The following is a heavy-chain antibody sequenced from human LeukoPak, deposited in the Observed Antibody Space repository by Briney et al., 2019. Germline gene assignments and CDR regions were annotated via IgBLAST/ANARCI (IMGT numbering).Heavy chain of an antibody. V-gene: IGHV3-23*01. D-gene: IGHD2-21*01. J-gene: IGHJ4*02. CDR1: GFTFSSYG. CDR2: ISGSSGST. Sequence: GGSLRLSCAASGFTFSSYGMSWVRQAPGKGLEWVSAISGSSGSTYYADSVKGRFTISRDNSKNTLYLQMNSLRAGDAAVDYCAKAPVTTCRGAYCYPFDYWSQGTRVTVSS. CDR3: AKAPVTTCRGAYCYPFDY.